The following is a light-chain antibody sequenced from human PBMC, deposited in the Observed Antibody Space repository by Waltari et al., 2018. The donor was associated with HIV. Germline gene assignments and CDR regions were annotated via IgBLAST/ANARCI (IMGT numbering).Light chain of an antibody. Sequence: DSPVTQSPSTRSASVGDRVTITCRARRNIDNRMAWYQQKPGKVPTLLIYFASTLQRGVPWRFSGSGSGTEFTLTISSLQPDDFATYYCQGGNGYFGQGTKVEIK. CDR2: FAS. CDR1: RNIDNR. CDR3: QGGNGY. V-gene: IGKV1-5*03. J-gene: IGKJ2*01.